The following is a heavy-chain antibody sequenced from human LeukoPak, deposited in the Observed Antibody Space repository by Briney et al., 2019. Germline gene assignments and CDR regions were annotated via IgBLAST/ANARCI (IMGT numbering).Heavy chain of an antibody. J-gene: IGHJ6*03. V-gene: IGHV4-59*01. CDR2: IHYSGST. CDR1: GGSFSGYY. Sequence: SETLSLTCTVSGGSFSGYYWSWIRQPPGKGLQWIGYIHYSGSTNYNPSLKSRLTISVDTSKNQFSLKLTSVTAADTAVYYCARVGYSSPPYYYYYMDVWGKGTTVTVSS. D-gene: IGHD5-18*01. CDR3: ARVGYSSPPYYYYYMDV.